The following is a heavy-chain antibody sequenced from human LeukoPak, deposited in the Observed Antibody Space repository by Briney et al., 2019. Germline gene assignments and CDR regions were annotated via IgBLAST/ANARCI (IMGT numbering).Heavy chain of an antibody. CDR3: TTRITMVRGVIITGGFDY. V-gene: IGHV3-15*01. CDR1: GFTFSNTW. J-gene: IGHJ4*02. Sequence: PGGSLRLSCAASGFTFSNTWMNWVRQAPGKGLEWVGHVKSKTDGGTTDYAAPVKGRFTISRDDSKNTLYLQMNSLKTEDTAVYYCTTRITMVRGVIITGGFDYWGQGTLVTVSS. D-gene: IGHD3-10*01. CDR2: VKSKTDGGTT.